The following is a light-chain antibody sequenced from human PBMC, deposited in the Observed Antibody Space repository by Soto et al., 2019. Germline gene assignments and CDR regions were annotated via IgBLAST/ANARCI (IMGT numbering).Light chain of an antibody. CDR2: EGT. CDR3: CSYASSISYV. J-gene: IGLJ1*01. V-gene: IGLV2-23*01. CDR1: TSDVGGYNL. Sequence: QSALTQPASVSGSPGQSITISCSGTTSDVGGYNLVSWYQQHTAKAPKLLIYEGTQRPSGVSSRFSGSKSGNTASLTISGLQAEDEADYYCCSYASSISYVFGTVTKVTVX.